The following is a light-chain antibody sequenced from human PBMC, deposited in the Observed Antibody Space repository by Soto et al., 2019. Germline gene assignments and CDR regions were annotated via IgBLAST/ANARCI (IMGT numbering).Light chain of an antibody. CDR3: CSDAGTYTWV. V-gene: IGLV2-11*01. CDR1: SGDVGGSNH. J-gene: IGLJ1*01. CDR2: DVT. Sequence: QPVLTQPRSVSASPGQSVTISCTGTSGDVGGSNHVSWYQHHPGKAPKFLIYDVTKRPSGVPDRFSGSKSGNTASLTISGLQAEDEADYYCCSDAGTYTWVFGTGTHSPS.